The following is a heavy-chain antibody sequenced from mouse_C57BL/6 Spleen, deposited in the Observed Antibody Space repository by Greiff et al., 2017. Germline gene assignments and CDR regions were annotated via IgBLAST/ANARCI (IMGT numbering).Heavy chain of an antibody. CDR2: IYPGSGST. J-gene: IGHJ2*01. CDR1: GYTFTSYW. Sequence: QVQLQQSGAELVKPGASVKMSCKASGYTFTSYWITWVKQRPGQGLAWIGDIYPGSGSTNYNEKFKSKATLTVDTSSSTAYMPLSSLTSEDSAVYYCARTITTVVADDYWGQGTTLTVSS. CDR3: ARTITTVVADDY. D-gene: IGHD1-1*01. V-gene: IGHV1-55*01.